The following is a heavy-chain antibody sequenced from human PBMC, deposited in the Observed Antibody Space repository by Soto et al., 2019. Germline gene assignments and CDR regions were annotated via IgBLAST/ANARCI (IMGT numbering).Heavy chain of an antibody. CDR2: IKQDGSEK. Sequence: EVQLVESGGGLVQPGGSLRLSCAASGFTFSSYWMSWVRQAPGKGLEWVANIKQDGSEKYYVDSVKGRFTISRDNAKNSLYLQMNSLRAEATAVYYCASLYSSSSYYYMDVWGKGTTVTVSS. V-gene: IGHV3-7*01. CDR3: ASLYSSSSYYYMDV. D-gene: IGHD6-6*01. CDR1: GFTFSSYW. J-gene: IGHJ6*03.